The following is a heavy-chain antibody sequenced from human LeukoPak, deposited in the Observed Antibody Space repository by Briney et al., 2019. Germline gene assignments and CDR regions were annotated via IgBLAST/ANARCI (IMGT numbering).Heavy chain of an antibody. V-gene: IGHV3-21*01. J-gene: IGHJ3*02. CDR3: ARDWDGYSSSWFAFDI. CDR1: GLTFSSYS. CDR2: ISSSSSYI. D-gene: IGHD6-13*01. Sequence: GGSLRLSCAASGLTFSSYSMNWVRQAPGKGLEWVSSISSSSSYIYYADSAKGRFTISRDNAKNSLYLQMNSLRAEDTAVYYCARDWDGYSSSWFAFDIWGQGTMVTVSS.